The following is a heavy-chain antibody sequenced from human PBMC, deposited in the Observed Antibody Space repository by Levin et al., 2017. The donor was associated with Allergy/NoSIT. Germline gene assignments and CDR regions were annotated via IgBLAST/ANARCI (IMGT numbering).Heavy chain of an antibody. J-gene: IGHJ5*02. CDR2: INHSGST. Sequence: PSETLSLTCAVYGGSFSGYYWSWIRQPPGKGLEWIGEINHSGSTNYNPSLKSRVTISVDTSKNQFSLKLSSVTAADTAVYYCARGRRIVGATELSWFDPWGQGTLVTVSS. D-gene: IGHD1-26*01. CDR3: ARGRRIVGATELSWFDP. CDR1: GGSFSGYY. V-gene: IGHV4-34*01.